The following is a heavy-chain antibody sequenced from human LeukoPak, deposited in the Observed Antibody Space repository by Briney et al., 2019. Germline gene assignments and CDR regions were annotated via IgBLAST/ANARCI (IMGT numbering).Heavy chain of an antibody. J-gene: IGHJ6*03. D-gene: IGHD2-21*01. CDR2: ISGSGGST. V-gene: IGHV3-23*01. Sequence: GGSLRLSCAASGFTFSSYAMSWVRQAPGKGLEWVSAISGSGGSTYYADSVKGRSTISRDNSKNTLYLQMKSLRAEDTAVYYCARVHCGGDCSNYYYYYMDVWGKGTTVTVSS. CDR1: GFTFSSYA. CDR3: ARVHCGGDCSNYYYYYMDV.